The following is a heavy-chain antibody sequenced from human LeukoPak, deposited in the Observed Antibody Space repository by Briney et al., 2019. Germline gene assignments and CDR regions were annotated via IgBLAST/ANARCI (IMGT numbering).Heavy chain of an antibody. D-gene: IGHD3-22*01. V-gene: IGHV4-31*01. J-gene: IGHJ4*02. CDR2: ISYSGSS. Sequence: SETLSLTCTVSGGSISNGGYYWSWFRQHPGKGLEWIGYISYSGSSHYNPSLKSPVIISVDTSNNQFSLKLTSVTAADTAVYYCARAYDSSGYYYYYYFDCWGQGTVITVSS. CDR1: GGSISNGGYY. CDR3: ARAYDSSGYYYYYYFDC.